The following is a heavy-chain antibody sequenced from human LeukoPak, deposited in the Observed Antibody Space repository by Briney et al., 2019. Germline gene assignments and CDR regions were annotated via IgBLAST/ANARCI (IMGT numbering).Heavy chain of an antibody. D-gene: IGHD6-19*01. CDR3: AKGVRYSSGWYYFDY. CDR1: GFTFSSYA. J-gene: IGHJ4*02. Sequence: TGGSLRLSCAASGFTFSSYAMSWVRQAPGKGLEWVSAISGSGGSTYYADSVKGRFTISRDNSKNTLYLQMNSLRAEDTAVYYCAKGVRYSSGWYYFDYWGQGTLVTVSS. V-gene: IGHV3-23*01. CDR2: ISGSGGST.